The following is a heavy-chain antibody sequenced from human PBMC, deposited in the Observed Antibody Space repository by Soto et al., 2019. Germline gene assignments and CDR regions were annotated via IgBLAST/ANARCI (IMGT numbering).Heavy chain of an antibody. Sequence: GSLVLACPASGFTFSNAWMSWVRQGPGKGLEWVGRIKSKTNGETTDFAAPVKGRFSILRDDSKNTLYLQMNSLKTEDKAVYYCTKEDPINKYWGQGTLVTVYS. CDR2: IKSKTNGETT. CDR3: TKEDPINKY. CDR1: GFTFSNAW. V-gene: IGHV3-15*01. J-gene: IGHJ4*02.